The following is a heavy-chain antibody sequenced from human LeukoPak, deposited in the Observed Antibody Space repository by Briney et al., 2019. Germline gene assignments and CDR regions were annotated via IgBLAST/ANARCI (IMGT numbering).Heavy chain of an antibody. CDR2: ISYDGSNK. J-gene: IGHJ6*02. CDR3: AKDRHHSSPVGYYYYYGVDV. V-gene: IGHV3-30*18. D-gene: IGHD6-13*01. Sequence: PGGSLRLSCAASGFTFSSYGMHWVRQAPGKGLEWVAVISYDGSNKYYVDSVKGRFTISRDNSKNTLYLQMNSLRAEDTAVYYCAKDRHHSSPVGYYYYYGVDVWGQGTTVTVSS. CDR1: GFTFSSYG.